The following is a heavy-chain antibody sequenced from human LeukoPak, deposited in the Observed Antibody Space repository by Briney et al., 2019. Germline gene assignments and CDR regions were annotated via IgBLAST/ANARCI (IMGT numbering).Heavy chain of an antibody. CDR2: ISGSGGST. CDR3: ARDGVRWLQFSYFDY. V-gene: IGHV3-23*01. D-gene: IGHD5-24*01. Sequence: GGTLRLSCAASGFTFSSYGMSWVRQAPGKGLEWVSTISGSGGSTYYADSVKGRFTISRDNSKNTLYLQMNSLRAEDTAVYYCARDGVRWLQFSYFDYWGQGTLVTVSS. CDR1: GFTFSSYG. J-gene: IGHJ4*02.